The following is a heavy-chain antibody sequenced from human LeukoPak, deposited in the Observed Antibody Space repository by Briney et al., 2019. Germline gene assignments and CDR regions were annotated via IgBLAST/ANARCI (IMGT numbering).Heavy chain of an antibody. CDR1: GGSFSVYY. CDR2: INHSGST. J-gene: IGHJ3*02. Sequence: SETLSLTCAVYGGSFSVYYWTWVRQPPGKGLEWIGEINHSGSTSHNPSLKSRVSISVDTSQNQFSLKLSSVTAADTAVYYCALLDYYDSSGYSPGAFDIWGQGTMVTVSS. V-gene: IGHV4-34*07. D-gene: IGHD3-22*01. CDR3: ALLDYYDSSGYSPGAFDI.